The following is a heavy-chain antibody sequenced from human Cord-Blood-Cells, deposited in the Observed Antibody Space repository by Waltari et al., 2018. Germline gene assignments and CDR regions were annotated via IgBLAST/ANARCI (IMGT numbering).Heavy chain of an antibody. CDR1: GGSFSGYY. V-gene: IGHV4-34*01. CDR2: INHSGST. Sequence: QVQLQQWGAGLLKPSETLSLTCAVYGGSFSGYYWRWIRQPPGKGLEWIGEINHSGSTNYNPSLKSRVTISVDTSKNQFSLKLSSVTAADTAVYYCASIVVVPAAMYAFDIWGQGTMVTVSS. D-gene: IGHD2-2*01. CDR3: ASIVVVPAAMYAFDI. J-gene: IGHJ3*02.